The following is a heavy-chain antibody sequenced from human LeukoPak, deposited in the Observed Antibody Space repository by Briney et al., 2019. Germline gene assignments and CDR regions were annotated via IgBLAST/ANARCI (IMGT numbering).Heavy chain of an antibody. J-gene: IGHJ4*02. D-gene: IGHD2-2*01. CDR1: GYTFTSYG. V-gene: IGHV1-69*05. CDR3: ARGGDCTSTYCQVDY. CDR2: IIPIFDTT. Sequence: GASVKVSCKASGYTFTSYGISWVRQAPGQGLEWMGGIIPIFDTTNYAQKFQGRVTITTDESTSTAYMDLNSLKSEDTAVYYCARGGDCTSTYCQVDYWGQGTLVTVSS.